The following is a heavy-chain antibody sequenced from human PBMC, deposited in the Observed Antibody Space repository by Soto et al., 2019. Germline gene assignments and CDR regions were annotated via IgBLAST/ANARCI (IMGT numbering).Heavy chain of an antibody. CDR1: SASIISEQR. CDR3: ARSFGLYAIDQ. D-gene: IGHD6-19*01. V-gene: IGHV4-4*02. J-gene: IGHJ4*02. Sequence: QMKLQESGPGLVKPSETLSLTCAVSSASIISEQRWSWVRQPPGKGLEWIGEIHHSGSTNNNPSLRSRVTMSVDKSKNQFSLNLNAVTAADTAVYYCARSFGLYAIDQWGQGTLVIVSS. CDR2: IHHSGST.